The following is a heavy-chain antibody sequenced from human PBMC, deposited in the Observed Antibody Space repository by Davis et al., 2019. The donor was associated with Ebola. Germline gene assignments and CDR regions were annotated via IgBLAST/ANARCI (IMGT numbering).Heavy chain of an antibody. V-gene: IGHV1-8*01. CDR3: ARAPTWSQINYYCFDY. Sequence: ASVKVSCKASAYTFTSYDINWVRQATGQGLEWMGWMNPNSGNTGYAQKFQGRVTMTMNTSISTAYMELSSLRSEDTAVYYCARAPTWSQINYYCFDYWGQGTLVAVSS. D-gene: IGHD3-10*01. CDR2: MNPNSGNT. J-gene: IGHJ4*02. CDR1: AYTFTSYD.